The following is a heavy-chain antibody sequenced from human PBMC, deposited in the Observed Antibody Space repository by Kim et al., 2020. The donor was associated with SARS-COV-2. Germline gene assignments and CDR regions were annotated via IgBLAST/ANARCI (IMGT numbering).Heavy chain of an antibody. CDR2: ITWNRGSI. CDR1: GFTFDDYA. CDR3: AGCSYYGMDV. J-gene: IGHJ6*02. Sequence: GGSLRLSCAASGFTFDDYAMEWVRQAPGKGLEWVAGITWNRGSIGYADSVKGRFAISRDNAKNSLYLQMNSLRTEDTALYYCAGCSYYGMDVWGQGTTVTVSS. V-gene: IGHV3-9*01. D-gene: IGHD3-10*02.